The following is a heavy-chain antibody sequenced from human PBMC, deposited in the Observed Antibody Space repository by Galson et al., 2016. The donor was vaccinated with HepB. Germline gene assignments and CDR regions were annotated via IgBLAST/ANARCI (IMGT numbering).Heavy chain of an antibody. D-gene: IGHD3-3*01. CDR2: LYRDGST. CDR3: SKGEFDFWGGHQSFEY. J-gene: IGHJ4*02. V-gene: IGHV3-53*01. CDR1: GLTVSGDY. Sequence: SLRLSCAVSGLTVSGDYMSWVRQAPGKGLEWVSVLYRDGSTYYADSVEGRFTISRDNSKNTLYTQVNSLRAEDTAVYYCSKGEFDFWGGHQSFEYWGQGTLVAVSS.